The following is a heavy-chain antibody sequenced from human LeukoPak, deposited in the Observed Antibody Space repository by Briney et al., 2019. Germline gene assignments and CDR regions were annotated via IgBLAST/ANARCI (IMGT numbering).Heavy chain of an antibody. J-gene: IGHJ6*03. CDR1: GYTFTSYG. CDR3: ARDQMFRRFGELLNYYYMDV. Sequence: ASVKVSCKASGYTFTSYGISWVRQAPGQGLEWMGWISSYNGNTNYAQKLQGRVTMTTDTSTSAAYMELRSLRSDDTAVYYCARDQMFRRFGELLNYYYMDVWGKGTTVTISS. CDR2: ISSYNGNT. V-gene: IGHV1-18*01. D-gene: IGHD3-10*01.